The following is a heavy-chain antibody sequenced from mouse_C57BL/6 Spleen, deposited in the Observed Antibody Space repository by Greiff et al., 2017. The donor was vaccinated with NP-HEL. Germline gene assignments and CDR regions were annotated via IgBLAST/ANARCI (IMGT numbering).Heavy chain of an antibody. D-gene: IGHD1-1*01. J-gene: IGHJ3*01. Sequence: QVQLQQPGAELVRPGTSVKLSCKASGYTFTSYWMHWVKQRPGQGLEWIGVIDPSDSYTNYNQKFKGKATLTVDTSSSTAYMQLSSLTSEDSAVYYCASYCGSSGGYWGQGTLVTVSA. CDR3: ASYCGSSGGY. CDR2: IDPSDSYT. CDR1: GYTFTSYW. V-gene: IGHV1-59*01.